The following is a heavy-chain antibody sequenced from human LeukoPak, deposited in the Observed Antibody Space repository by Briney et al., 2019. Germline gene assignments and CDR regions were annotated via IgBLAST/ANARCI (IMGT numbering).Heavy chain of an antibody. V-gene: IGHV1-18*01. CDR2: ISAYNGNT. J-gene: IGHJ6*02. D-gene: IGHD3-3*01. CDR1: GYTFTSYG. CDR3: ARDNVVVNYDFWSGYYTDDYGMDV. Sequence: ASVKVSCKASGYTFTSYGISWVRQAPGQGLEWMGWISAYNGNTNYAQKLQGRVTMTTDTSTSTAYMELRSLRSDDTAVYYCARDNVVVNYDFWSGYYTDDYGMDVWGQGTTVTVAS.